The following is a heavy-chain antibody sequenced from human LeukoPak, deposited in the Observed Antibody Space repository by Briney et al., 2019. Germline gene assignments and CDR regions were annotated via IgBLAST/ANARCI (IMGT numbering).Heavy chain of an antibody. J-gene: IGHJ6*02. D-gene: IGHD2-2*03. CDR1: GFTFSSYS. Sequence: GGSLRLSCAASGFTFSSYSMNWVRQAPGKGLEWVSSISSSSSYIYYADSVKGRFTISRDNAKNSLYLQMNSLRAEDTAVYYCARSLDIVVVPAAIPHYYYYAMDVWGQGTRVTVSS. CDR3: ARSLDIVVVPAAIPHYYYYAMDV. V-gene: IGHV3-21*01. CDR2: ISSSSSYI.